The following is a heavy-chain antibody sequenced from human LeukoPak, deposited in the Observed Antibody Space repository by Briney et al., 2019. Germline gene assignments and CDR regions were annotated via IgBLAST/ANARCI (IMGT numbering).Heavy chain of an antibody. CDR1: GGTFSSYA. CDR3: ARARRIAAAGTYYYYYMDV. D-gene: IGHD6-13*01. Sequence: SVKVSCKASGGTFSSYAISSVRQAPGQGLEWMGGIIPIFGTANYAQKFQGRVTITTDESTSTAYMELSSLRSEDTAVYYCARARRIAAAGTYYYYYMDVWGKGTTVTVSS. J-gene: IGHJ6*03. V-gene: IGHV1-69*05. CDR2: IIPIFGTA.